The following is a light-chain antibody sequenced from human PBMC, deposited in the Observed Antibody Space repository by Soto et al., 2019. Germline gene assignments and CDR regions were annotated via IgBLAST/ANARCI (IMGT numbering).Light chain of an antibody. CDR3: LQHETYPRS. CDR1: QDIRNN. V-gene: IGKV1-17*01. Sequence: DITMTQSPSSLAASVGDSVSITCRASQDIRNNLGWYQQRPGKAPQRLIYGTSNLQTGVPSRFRGSGYGTEFTLTISGLQPEDFATYYCLQHETYPRSFGQGTKVEVK. J-gene: IGKJ1*01. CDR2: GTS.